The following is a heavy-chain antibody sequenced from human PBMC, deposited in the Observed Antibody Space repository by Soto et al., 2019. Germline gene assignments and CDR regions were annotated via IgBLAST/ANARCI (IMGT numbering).Heavy chain of an antibody. CDR2: IKSKTDGGTT. J-gene: IGHJ1*01. CDR1: GFTFSNAW. D-gene: IGHD3-22*01. CDR3: TTDWYDSSAH. Sequence: XGSLSLCCAAAGFTFSNAWMSWVRQAPGKGLEWVGRIKSKTDGGTTDYAAPVKGRFTISRDDSKNTLYLQMNSLKTGERAVYYWTTDWYDSSAHWGQGTLVTVSS. V-gene: IGHV3-15*01.